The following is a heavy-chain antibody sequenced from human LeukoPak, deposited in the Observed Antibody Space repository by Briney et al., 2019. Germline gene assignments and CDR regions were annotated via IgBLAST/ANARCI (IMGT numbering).Heavy chain of an antibody. V-gene: IGHV3-21*01. D-gene: IGHD6-13*01. CDR2: ISSSSSYI. CDR1: GFTFSSYS. CDR3: ARYSGYSSSWYPEQGAKSDY. J-gene: IGHJ4*02. Sequence: GGSLRLSCAASGFTFSSYSMNWVRQAPGKGLEWVSSISSSSSYIYYADSVKGRFTISRDNAKNSLYLQMNSLRAEDTAVYYCARYSGYSSSWYPEQGAKSDYWGQGTLVTVSS.